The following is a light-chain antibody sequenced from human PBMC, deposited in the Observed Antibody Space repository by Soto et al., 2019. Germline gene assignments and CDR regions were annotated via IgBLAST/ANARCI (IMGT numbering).Light chain of an antibody. CDR1: QTVGTF. CDR3: QQYSGSPFT. J-gene: IGKJ3*01. V-gene: IGKV3-11*01. CDR2: DAS. Sequence: IVLTQSPATLSLSPGERATLSCRASQTVGTFLTWLQQKPGQAPRLLIYDASNRATGIPARFSGSGSETDFTLTISSLEPEDFAVYYCQQYSGSPFTFGPGTKVNIK.